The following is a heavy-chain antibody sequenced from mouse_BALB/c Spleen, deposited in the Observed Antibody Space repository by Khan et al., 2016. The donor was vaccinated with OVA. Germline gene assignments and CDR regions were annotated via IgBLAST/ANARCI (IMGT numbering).Heavy chain of an antibody. CDR2: ISTYCGNT. CDR1: GYTFTDYA. V-gene: IGHV1S137*01. J-gene: IGHJ2*01. Sequence: QVQLQQSGPELVRPGVSVKISCKGSGYTFTDYAMYWVKQSHAESLEWIGLISTYCGNTNYNQKFKGKATMTVDKSSTTAYMELTRLTSEDSATYYCARPACDGYYAYWGQGTTLTVSA. CDR3: ARPACDGYYAY. D-gene: IGHD2-3*01.